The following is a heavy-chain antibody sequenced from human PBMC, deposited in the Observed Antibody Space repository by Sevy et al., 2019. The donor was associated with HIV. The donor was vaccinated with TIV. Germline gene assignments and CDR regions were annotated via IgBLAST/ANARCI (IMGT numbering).Heavy chain of an antibody. D-gene: IGHD2-21*01. Sequence: GGSLRLSCAASGFTFSSYSMNWVRQAPGKGLEWVSSISSSSSYIYYADSVKGRFTISRDNAKNSLYLQINSLRAEDTAVYYCARSVVIRLPRGGYFDYWGQGTLVTVSS. V-gene: IGHV3-21*01. J-gene: IGHJ4*02. CDR1: GFTFSSYS. CDR3: ARSVVIRLPRGGYFDY. CDR2: ISSSSSYI.